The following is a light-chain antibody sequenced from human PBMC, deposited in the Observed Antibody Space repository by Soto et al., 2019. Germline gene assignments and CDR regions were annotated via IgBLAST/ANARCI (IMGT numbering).Light chain of an antibody. CDR2: DVS. Sequence: EIVLTQSPATLSLSPGERATLSCRASQSVSIFLAWYQQKPGQTPRLLIYDVSKRATGIPVRFSGSGSGTDFTLTISSLEPEDFAVYYCQQRTNWPPALSFGGGTKVEI. CDR1: QSVSIF. CDR3: QQRTNWPPALS. J-gene: IGKJ4*01. V-gene: IGKV3-11*01.